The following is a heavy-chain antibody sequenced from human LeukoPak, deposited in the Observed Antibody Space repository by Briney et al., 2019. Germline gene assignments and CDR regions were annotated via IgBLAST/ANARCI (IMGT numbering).Heavy chain of an antibody. Sequence: GSLRLSCAASGFTFSSYGMSWVRQAPGKGLEWIGEINHSGSTNYNPSLKSRVTISVDTSKNQFSLKLSSVTAADTAVYYCARGKTYYYGSGSYYSKPNFDYWGQGTLVTVSS. V-gene: IGHV4-34*01. CDR3: ARGKTYYYGSGSYYSKPNFDY. J-gene: IGHJ4*02. D-gene: IGHD3-10*01. CDR1: GFTFSSYG. CDR2: INHSGST.